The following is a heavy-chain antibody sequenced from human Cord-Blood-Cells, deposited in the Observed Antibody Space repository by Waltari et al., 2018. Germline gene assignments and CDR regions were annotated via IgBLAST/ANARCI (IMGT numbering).Heavy chain of an antibody. CDR1: GFTLDDYA. CDR3: TRKHGDIDY. Sequence: EVQLVESGGGVVQPGGSLRLSCAAAGFTLDDYAMHWVRQAPGKGLEWVSLISGDGGSTYYADSVKGRFTISRDNSKNSLYLQMNSLRTEDTALYYCTRKHGDIDYWGQGTLVTVSS. CDR2: ISGDGGST. V-gene: IGHV3-43*02. J-gene: IGHJ4*02. D-gene: IGHD5-12*01.